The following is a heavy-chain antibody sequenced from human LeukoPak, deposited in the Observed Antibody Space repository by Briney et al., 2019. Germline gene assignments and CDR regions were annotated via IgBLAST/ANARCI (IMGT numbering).Heavy chain of an antibody. V-gene: IGHV3-23*01. CDR1: GFAFSSYA. D-gene: IGHD2-2*02. CDR2: ISGSGGST. CDR3: AKDRGIVVVPAAIDY. J-gene: IGHJ4*02. Sequence: PGGSLRLSCAASGFAFSSYAMSWVRQAPGKGLEWVSAISGSGGSTYYADSAKGRFTISRDNSKNTLYQQMNSLRAEDTAVYYCAKDRGIVVVPAAIDYWGQGTLVTVSS.